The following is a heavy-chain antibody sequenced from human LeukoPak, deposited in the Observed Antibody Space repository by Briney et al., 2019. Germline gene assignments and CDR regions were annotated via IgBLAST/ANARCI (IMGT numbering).Heavy chain of an antibody. J-gene: IGHJ4*02. V-gene: IGHV4-38-2*02. Sequence: SETLSLTCTVSGYSISSGYYWGWIRQPPGKGLEWIGSIYHSGSTYYNPSLKSRVTISVDTSKNQFSLKLSSVTAADTAVYYCARGSTTDMIGTLWGQGTLVTVSS. CDR3: ARGSTTDMIGTL. CDR1: GYSISSGYY. D-gene: IGHD1-7*01. CDR2: IYHSGST.